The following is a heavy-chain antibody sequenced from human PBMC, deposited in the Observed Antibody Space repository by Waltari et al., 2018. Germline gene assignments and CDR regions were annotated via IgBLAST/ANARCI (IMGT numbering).Heavy chain of an antibody. CDR2: INPSGGST. V-gene: IGHV1-46*01. D-gene: IGHD2-15*01. J-gene: IGHJ3*02. CDR3: AKGGSGDCSGGSCYWRGAFDI. CDR1: GYTFTSYY. Sequence: QVQLVQSGAEVKKPGASVKVSCKASGYTFTSYYMHWVRQAPGQGLEWMGIINPSGGSTSYAQKFQGRVTMTRDTSTSTVYMELSSLRSEDTALYYCAKGGSGDCSGGSCYWRGAFDIWGQGTMVTVSS.